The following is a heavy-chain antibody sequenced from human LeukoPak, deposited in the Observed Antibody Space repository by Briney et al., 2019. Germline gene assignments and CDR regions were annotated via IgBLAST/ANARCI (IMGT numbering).Heavy chain of an antibody. CDR1: GYTFTSHD. Sequence: ASVKVSCKASGYTFTSHDINWVRQATGQGLEWMGRMNPNSGNTGYAQKFQGRVTISGNTSISTDYMELSSLRSEDTAGYYCARVRRTGFRMDWGQGTLVTVSS. J-gene: IGHJ4*02. CDR3: ARVRRTGFRMD. D-gene: IGHD1-14*01. V-gene: IGHV1-8*03. CDR2: MNPNSGNT.